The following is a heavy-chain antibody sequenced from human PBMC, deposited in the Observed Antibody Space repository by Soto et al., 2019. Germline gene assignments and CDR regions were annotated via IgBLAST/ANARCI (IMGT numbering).Heavy chain of an antibody. CDR3: ARHGGYNYYFFDS. J-gene: IGHJ4*02. V-gene: IGHV4-39*01. CDR2: IYYSGST. CDR1: GGSISSSSYY. D-gene: IGHD5-12*01. Sequence: SETLSLTCTVSGGSISSSSYYWGWIRQPPGKGLEWIGSIYYSGSTYYNPSLKSRVTISVDTSKNHFSLKLSSMTAADTAMYYCARHGGYNYYFFDSWGQGTLVT.